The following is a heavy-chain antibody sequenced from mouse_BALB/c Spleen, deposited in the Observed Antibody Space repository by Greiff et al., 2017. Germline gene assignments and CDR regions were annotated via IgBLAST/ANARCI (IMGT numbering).Heavy chain of an antibody. CDR1: GFTFSSYA. Sequence: EVQGVESGGGLVKPGGSLKLSCAASGFTFSSYAMSWVRQTPEKRLEWVASISSGGSTYYPDSVKGRFTISRDNARNILYLQMSSLRSEDTAMYYCARSPNRFSDGFAYWGQGTLVTVSA. V-gene: IGHV5-6-5*01. CDR3: ARSPNRFSDGFAY. J-gene: IGHJ3*01. CDR2: ISSGGST.